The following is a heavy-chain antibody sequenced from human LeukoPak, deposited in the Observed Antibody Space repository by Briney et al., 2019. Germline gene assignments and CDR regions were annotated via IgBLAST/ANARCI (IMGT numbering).Heavy chain of an antibody. D-gene: IGHD3-10*01. Sequence: SQTLSLTCTVSGGSISSGGYYWSWIRQHPGKGLEWIGYIYYSGSTYYNPSLKSRVTISVDTSKNQFSLKLSSVTAADTAVYYCARQGYYGSRSYYNEGYYFDYWGQGTLVTVSS. J-gene: IGHJ4*02. V-gene: IGHV4-31*03. CDR3: ARQGYYGSRSYYNEGYYFDY. CDR1: GGSISSGGYY. CDR2: IYYSGST.